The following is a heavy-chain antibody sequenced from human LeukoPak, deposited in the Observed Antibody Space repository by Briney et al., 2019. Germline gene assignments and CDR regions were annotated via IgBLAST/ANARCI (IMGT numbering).Heavy chain of an antibody. V-gene: IGHV1-18*01. CDR3: TNRPAYSVDV. CDR2: ISAYSGDT. Sequence: ASVKVSCKASGYTFTSYGISWVRQAPGQGLEWMGWISAYSGDTNYAQKFQGRVTMTTDTSTSTAYMELGSLRSDDTAVYYCTNRPAYSVDVWGQGTTVTVSS. J-gene: IGHJ6*02. CDR1: GYTFTSYG.